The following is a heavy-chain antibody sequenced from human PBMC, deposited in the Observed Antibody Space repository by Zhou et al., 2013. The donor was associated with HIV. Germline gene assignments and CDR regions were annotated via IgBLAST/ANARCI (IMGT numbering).Heavy chain of an antibody. Sequence: QVQLVQSGAEVKKPGASVKVSCKASGYTFTSYGISWVRQAPGQGLEWMGWISVYNSDRNYAQKLQGRVTMTRDTSTSTVYMELSSLRSEDTAVYYCARHRRYGDNSYSFDIWGQGTMVTVSS. CDR2: ISVYNSDR. J-gene: IGHJ3*02. D-gene: IGHD4-17*01. CDR1: GYTFTSYG. V-gene: IGHV1-18*01. CDR3: ARHRRYGDNSYSFDI.